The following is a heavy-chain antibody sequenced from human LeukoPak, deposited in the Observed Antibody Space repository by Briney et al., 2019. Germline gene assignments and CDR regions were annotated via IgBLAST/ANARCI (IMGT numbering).Heavy chain of an antibody. CDR1: GFTFSDHY. Sequence: GGSLRLSCAASGFTFSDHYMDWVRQAPGKGLEWVGRSRNKANSHTTEYAASVKGRFTISRDDSKNSLYLQMNSLKTEDTAVYYCARGEVGYCSRTTCYGFDHWGQGSLVTVSS. V-gene: IGHV3-72*01. CDR3: ARGEVGYCSRTTCYGFDH. D-gene: IGHD2-2*01. CDR2: SRNKANSHTT. J-gene: IGHJ4*02.